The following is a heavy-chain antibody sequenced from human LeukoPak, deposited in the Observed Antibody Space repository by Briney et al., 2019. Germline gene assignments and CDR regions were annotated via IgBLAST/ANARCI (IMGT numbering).Heavy chain of an antibody. CDR1: GFTFSDHY. Sequence: GGSLRLSCAASGFTFSDHYMDWVRQAPGKGLEWVGRSRNKANSHTTEYAASVKGRFTISRDDSKNSLYLQMNSLKTEDTAVYYCARGEVGYCSRTTCYGFDHWGQGSLVTVSS. V-gene: IGHV3-72*01. CDR3: ARGEVGYCSRTTCYGFDH. D-gene: IGHD2-2*01. CDR2: SRNKANSHTT. J-gene: IGHJ4*02.